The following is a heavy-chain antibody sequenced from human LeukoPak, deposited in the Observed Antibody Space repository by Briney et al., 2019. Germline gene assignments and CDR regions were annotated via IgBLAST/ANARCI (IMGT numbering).Heavy chain of an antibody. Sequence: GGSLRLSCVASGFTFRTHAMSWVRQAPGKGLEWVSAISGSGGSTYYADSVKGRFTISRDNSKNTLYLQMNSLRAEDTAVYYCAKDGSSSHDYWGQGTLVTVSS. D-gene: IGHD6-13*01. CDR1: GFTFRTHA. J-gene: IGHJ4*02. CDR3: AKDGSSSHDY. V-gene: IGHV3-23*01. CDR2: ISGSGGST.